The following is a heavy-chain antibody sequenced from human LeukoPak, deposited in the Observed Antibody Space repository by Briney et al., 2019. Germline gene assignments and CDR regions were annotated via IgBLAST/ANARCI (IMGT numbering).Heavy chain of an antibody. CDR3: ARGLRGYSYGYMCDY. D-gene: IGHD5-18*01. Sequence: SETLSLTCAVYGGSFSGYYWSWIRQPPGKGLEWIGEINHSGSTNYNPSLKSRVTISVDTSKNQFSLKLSSVTAADTAVYYCARGLRGYSYGYMCDYWGQGTLVTASS. CDR1: GGSFSGYY. V-gene: IGHV4-34*01. J-gene: IGHJ4*02. CDR2: INHSGST.